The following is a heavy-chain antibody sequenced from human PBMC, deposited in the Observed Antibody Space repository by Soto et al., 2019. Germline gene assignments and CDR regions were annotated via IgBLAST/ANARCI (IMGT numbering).Heavy chain of an antibody. CDR2: INSDGSST. CDR1: GFTFSSYW. Sequence: PGGSLRLSCATSGFTFSSYWMHWVRQVPGKGLVWVARINSDGSSTNYADSVKGRFTISRDNSKNALYLQMNSLRAEDTAVYYCARDRIPTGMDVWGQGTTVTVSS. V-gene: IGHV3-74*01. J-gene: IGHJ6*02. CDR3: ARDRIPTGMDV.